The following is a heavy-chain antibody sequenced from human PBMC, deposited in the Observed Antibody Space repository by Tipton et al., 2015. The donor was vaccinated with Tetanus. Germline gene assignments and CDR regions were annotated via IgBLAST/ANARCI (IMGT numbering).Heavy chain of an antibody. D-gene: IGHD3-3*01. CDR3: ARGAIFGVLTYRAFDI. V-gene: IGHV4-59*13. J-gene: IGHJ3*02. CDR2: IYYSGGT. Sequence: TLSLTCTVSGGSISSYYWTWIRQRPGRGLEWVGYIYYSGGTNYNPSLKSRVTISVDTSKNQFSLRLNSVSAADTAVYYCARGAIFGVLTYRAFDIWGQGTMVTVSS. CDR1: GGSISSYY.